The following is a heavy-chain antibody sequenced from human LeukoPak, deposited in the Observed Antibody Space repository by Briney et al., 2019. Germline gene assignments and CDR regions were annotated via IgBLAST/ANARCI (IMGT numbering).Heavy chain of an antibody. CDR1: GGSISSSSYY. CDR3: ARKSGSYDILTGYPKYYFDY. D-gene: IGHD3-9*01. CDR2: IYYSGST. J-gene: IGHJ4*02. Sequence: SETLSLTCTVSGGSISSSSYYWGWIRQPPGKGLEWIGSIYYSGSTYYNPSLKSRVTISVDTSKNQFSLKLSSVTAADTAVYYCARKSGSYDILTGYPKYYFDYWGQGTLVTVSS. V-gene: IGHV4-39*07.